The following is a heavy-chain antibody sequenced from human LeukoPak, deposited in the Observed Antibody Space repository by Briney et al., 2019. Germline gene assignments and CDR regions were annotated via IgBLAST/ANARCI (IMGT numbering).Heavy chain of an antibody. CDR3: AKGRGSSIYYFDY. V-gene: IGHV3-53*01. CDR1: GFTVSSNY. CDR2: IYSGGST. D-gene: IGHD6-6*01. Sequence: PGGSLRLSCAASGFTVSSNYMSWVRQAPGKGLEWVSVIYSGGSTYYADSVKGRFTISRDNSKNTLYLQMNSLRAEDTAVYYCAKGRGSSIYYFDYWGQGTLVTVSS. J-gene: IGHJ4*02.